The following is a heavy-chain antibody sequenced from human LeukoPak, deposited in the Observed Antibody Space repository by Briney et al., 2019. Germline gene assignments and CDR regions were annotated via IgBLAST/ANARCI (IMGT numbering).Heavy chain of an antibody. CDR1: GYTFTGYY. CDR3: ARERGYSRSRINWFDP. Sequence: ASVKVSCKASGYTFTGYYMHWVRQAPGQGLEWMGWINPNSGGTNYAQKFQGRVTMTRDTSISTAYMELSRLRSDDTAVYYCARERGYSRSRINWFDPWGQGTLVTVSS. CDR2: INPNSGGT. V-gene: IGHV1-2*02. D-gene: IGHD6-13*01. J-gene: IGHJ5*02.